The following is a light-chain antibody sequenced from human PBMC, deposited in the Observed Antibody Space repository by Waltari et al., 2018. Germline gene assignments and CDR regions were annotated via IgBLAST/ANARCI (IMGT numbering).Light chain of an antibody. V-gene: IGLV1-44*01. CDR3: AAWDDRMNGHWV. CDR2: RND. CDR1: SSNIGDNV. J-gene: IGLJ3*02. Sequence: QSMLPQSPSASGTPGPRVTISCSGSSSNIGDNVVTWYQQLPGKAPKLLIYRNDQRPSGVPDRFSASKSGTSASLAISGLQSEDEADYYCAAWDDRMNGHWVFGGGTKVTVL.